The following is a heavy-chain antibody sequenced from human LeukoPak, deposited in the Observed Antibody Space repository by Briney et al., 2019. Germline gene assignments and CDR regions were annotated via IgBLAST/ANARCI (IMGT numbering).Heavy chain of an antibody. Sequence: GGSLRLSCTASGFTFSIFAMTWVRQAPGEGLEWVSAISGSGGSTYYADSVKGRFTISRDNSKNTLYLQMNSLRAEDTAVYYCARLIGYCTNGVCSRVSYFDYWGQGTLVTVSS. D-gene: IGHD2-8*01. CDR3: ARLIGYCTNGVCSRVSYFDY. V-gene: IGHV3-23*01. CDR2: ISGSGGST. CDR1: GFTFSIFA. J-gene: IGHJ4*02.